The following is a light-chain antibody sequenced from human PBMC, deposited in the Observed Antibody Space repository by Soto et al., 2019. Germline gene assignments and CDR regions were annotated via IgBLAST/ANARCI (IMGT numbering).Light chain of an antibody. V-gene: IGKV1-6*01. CDR2: AAS. CDR3: LQDYNYPPT. Sequence: IHMTQSPSTLSASLGDRVTITSRASQGIRNDLGWYQQKPGKAPKLLIYAASSLQSGVPSRFGGSGSGTDFTLTISSLQPEDFATYYCLQDYNYPPTFGQGTKVDI. J-gene: IGKJ1*01. CDR1: QGIRND.